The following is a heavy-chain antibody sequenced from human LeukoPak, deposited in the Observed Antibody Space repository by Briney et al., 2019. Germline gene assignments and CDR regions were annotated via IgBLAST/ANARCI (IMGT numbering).Heavy chain of an antibody. J-gene: IGHJ5*02. CDR2: INTNSGVT. V-gene: IGHV1-2*02. Sequence: GASVKVSCEASGLTFTGVNFIHWVRQAPGQGPEWMGWINTNSGVTDYARKFQGRVTMTRDTSISTAYMELYRLTSDDMAMYYCTRDRLSKWFDPRGQGTLVTVSS. D-gene: IGHD2-21*01. CDR3: TRDRLSKWFDP. CDR1: GLTFTGVNF.